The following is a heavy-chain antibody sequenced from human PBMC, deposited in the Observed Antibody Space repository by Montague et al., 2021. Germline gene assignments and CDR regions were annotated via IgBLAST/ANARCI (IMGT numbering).Heavy chain of an antibody. CDR2: FAQIVASGASGST. J-gene: IGHJ4*02. CDR3: ARGEGVVPAARFDS. D-gene: IGHD3-16*01. CDR1: GGSISTYY. V-gene: IGHV4-4*09. Sequence: SDTLSLTCAVSGGSISTYYWTWIRQSPGKGLEYIGYFAQIVASGASGSTNYHPSLRDRVTVSVDSSKNQVSLKMTSVTATDTGVYYCARGEGVVPAARFDSWGRGTLVSASS.